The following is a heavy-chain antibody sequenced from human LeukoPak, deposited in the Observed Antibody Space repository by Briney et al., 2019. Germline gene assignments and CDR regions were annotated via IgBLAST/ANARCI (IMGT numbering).Heavy chain of an antibody. V-gene: IGHV1-2*02. J-gene: IGHJ4*02. D-gene: IGHD1-26*01. CDR1: GYTFTGYY. CDR2: INPNSGGT. CDR3: AREPPHSGSFTFDY. Sequence: ASVKVSCKASGYTFTGYYMHWVRQAPGQGLEWMGWINPNSGGTNYAQKFQGRVTMTRDTSISTAYMELSRLRSDDTAVYYCAREPPHSGSFTFDYWGQGTLVTVSS.